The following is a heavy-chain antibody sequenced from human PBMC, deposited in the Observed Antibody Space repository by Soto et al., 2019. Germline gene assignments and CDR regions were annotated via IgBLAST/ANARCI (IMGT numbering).Heavy chain of an antibody. CDR2: ISDDGKIT. D-gene: IGHD2-2*01. J-gene: IGHJ4*02. CDR1: GFVFKMYY. CDR3: IRGPRASSSGTGAY. Sequence: GGSLRLSCEASGFVFKMYYMHWVRQVPGKGLEWVSRISDDGKITTYADSVKDRFTISRDNAKDTLYLQLDNLRGDDTGLYYCIRGPRASSSGTGAYWGQGTQVTVSS. V-gene: IGHV3-74*01.